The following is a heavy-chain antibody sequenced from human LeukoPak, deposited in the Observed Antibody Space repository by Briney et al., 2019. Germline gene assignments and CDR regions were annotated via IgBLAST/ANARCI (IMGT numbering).Heavy chain of an antibody. Sequence: ASVKVSCKASGYTFTSYGVSWVRQAPGQGLEWMGWISPYNGNTNYAQKFQGRVTMTRDTSTNTAYMELRSLISDDTAAYYCARGSISLDAFDIWGQGTMVTVSS. CDR2: ISPYNGNT. CDR3: ARGSISLDAFDI. D-gene: IGHD2/OR15-2a*01. J-gene: IGHJ3*02. CDR1: GYTFTSYG. V-gene: IGHV1-18*01.